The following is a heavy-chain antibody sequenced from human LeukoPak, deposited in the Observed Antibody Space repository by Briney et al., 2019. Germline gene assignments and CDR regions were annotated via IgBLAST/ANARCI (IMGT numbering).Heavy chain of an antibody. J-gene: IGHJ4*02. CDR3: ARSDVVATYFDY. CDR1: GGSISSSSYY. V-gene: IGHV4-39*01. D-gene: IGHD2-15*01. CDR2: IYYSGST. Sequence: SETLSLTCTVSGGSISSSSYYWGWIRQPPGKGLEWIGSIYYSGSTYYNPSLKSRDTISVDTSKNQFSLKLSSVTAADTAVYYCARSDVVATYFDYWGQGTLVTVSS.